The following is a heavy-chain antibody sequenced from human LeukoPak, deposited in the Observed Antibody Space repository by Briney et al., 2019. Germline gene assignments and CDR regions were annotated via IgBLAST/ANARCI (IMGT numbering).Heavy chain of an antibody. D-gene: IGHD5-18*01. CDR3: AKSGGYSYGYSPDY. J-gene: IGHJ4*02. CDR2: ISGSGGST. Sequence: GSLRLSCAASGFTFSSYGMSWVRQAPGKGLEWVSAISGSGGSTYYADSVKGRFTISRDNSKNTLYLQMNSLRAEDTAVYYCAKSGGYSYGYSPDYWGQGTLVTASS. V-gene: IGHV3-23*01. CDR1: GFTFSSYG.